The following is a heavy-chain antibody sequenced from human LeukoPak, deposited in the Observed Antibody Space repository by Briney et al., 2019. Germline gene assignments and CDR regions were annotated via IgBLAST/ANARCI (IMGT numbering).Heavy chain of an antibody. CDR1: GGTFSSYA. CDR2: IIPIFGTA. CDR3: ARGLLTYYHFLGGMRGAFDN. D-gene: IGHD3-3*01. J-gene: IGHJ3*02. V-gene: IGHV1-69*05. Sequence: SVKVSCKASGGTFSSYAISWVRQAPGQGLEWMGGIIPIFGTANYAQKFQGRVTITTDESTSTAYMELSSLRSEDTAVYYCARGLLTYYHFLGGMRGAFDNWGQGTMVTVSS.